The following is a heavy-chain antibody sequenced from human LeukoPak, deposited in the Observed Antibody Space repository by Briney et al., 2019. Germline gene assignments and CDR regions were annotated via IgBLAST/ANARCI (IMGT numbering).Heavy chain of an antibody. V-gene: IGHV1-18*01. D-gene: IGHD6-13*01. Sequence: GASVKVSCKASGYTFTSYGISWVRQAPGQGLEWMGWVSAYNGNTNYAQKLQGRVTMTTDTSTSTACMELRSLRSDDTAVYYCARAELFQDNSWYTPEPHFDYWGQGTLVTVSS. CDR2: VSAYNGNT. J-gene: IGHJ4*02. CDR3: ARAELFQDNSWYTPEPHFDY. CDR1: GYTFTSYG.